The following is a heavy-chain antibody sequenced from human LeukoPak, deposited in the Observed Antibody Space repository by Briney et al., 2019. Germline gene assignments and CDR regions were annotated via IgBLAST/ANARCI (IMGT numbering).Heavy chain of an antibody. CDR2: INHSGST. CDR3: ARGPQWLDAFDI. Sequence: SETLSLACAVYGGSFSGYNWSRIRQPPGKGLEWIGEINHSGSTNYNPSLKSRVTISVDTSKNQFSLKLSSVTAADTAVYYCARGPQWLDAFDIWGQGTMVTVSS. D-gene: IGHD3-22*01. V-gene: IGHV4-34*01. CDR1: GGSFSGYN. J-gene: IGHJ3*02.